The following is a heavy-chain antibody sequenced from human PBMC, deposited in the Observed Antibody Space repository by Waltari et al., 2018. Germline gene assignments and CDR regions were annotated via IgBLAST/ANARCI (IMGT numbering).Heavy chain of an antibody. J-gene: IGHJ6*02. CDR3: ARDRGGDYVGEEYYYYGMDV. V-gene: IGHV4-59*01. CDR2: IYYSGST. CDR1: GGSLSSYS. Sequence: QVQLQESGPGLVKPSETLSLTCTVSGGSLSSYSWSWIRQPPGKGLEVIGYIYYSGSTNYNPSLKSRVTISVDTSKNQFSLKLSSVTAADTAVYYCARDRGGDYVGEEYYYYGMDVWGQGTTVTVSS. D-gene: IGHD4-17*01.